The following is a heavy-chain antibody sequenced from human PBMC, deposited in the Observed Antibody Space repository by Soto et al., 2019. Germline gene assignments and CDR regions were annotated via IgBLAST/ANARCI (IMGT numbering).Heavy chain of an antibody. Sequence: NPSETLSLTCTVSGGSISSSSYYWVWIRQPPGKGLEWIGSIYYSGTTYYNPSLKSRVTISVDTSKSQFSLKLRSVTAADTAVYYCARQSPDYLGSVGWFDPWGQGTLVTVSS. D-gene: IGHD1-26*01. V-gene: IGHV4-39*01. CDR1: GGSISSSSYY. CDR2: IYYSGTT. CDR3: ARQSPDYLGSVGWFDP. J-gene: IGHJ5*02.